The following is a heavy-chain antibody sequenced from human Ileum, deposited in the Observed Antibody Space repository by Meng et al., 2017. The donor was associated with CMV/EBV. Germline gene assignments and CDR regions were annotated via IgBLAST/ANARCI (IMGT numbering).Heavy chain of an antibody. V-gene: IGHV3-21*04. Sequence: GGSLRLSCAASGFTFSSYSMNWVRQAPGKGLEWVSSISSSSSYIYYADSVKGRFTISRDNSKNSLYLQMNSLRTEDTALYYCAKELRFLEWLFHYWGQGTLVTVSS. D-gene: IGHD3-3*01. J-gene: IGHJ4*02. CDR2: ISSSSSYI. CDR3: AKELRFLEWLFHY. CDR1: GFTFSSYS.